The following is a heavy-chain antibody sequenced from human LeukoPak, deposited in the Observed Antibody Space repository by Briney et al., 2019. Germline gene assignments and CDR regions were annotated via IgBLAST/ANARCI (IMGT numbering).Heavy chain of an antibody. CDR3: ARFISTVTTYYYFDY. D-gene: IGHD4-17*01. J-gene: IGHJ4*02. V-gene: IGHV4-34*01. Sequence: SETLSLTCAVYGGSFSGYYWSWIRQPPGKGLEWMGEINHSGSTNYNPSLKSRVTISVDTSKNQFSLKLSSVTAADTAVYYCARFISTVTTYYYFDYWGQGTLVTVSS. CDR2: INHSGST. CDR1: GGSFSGYY.